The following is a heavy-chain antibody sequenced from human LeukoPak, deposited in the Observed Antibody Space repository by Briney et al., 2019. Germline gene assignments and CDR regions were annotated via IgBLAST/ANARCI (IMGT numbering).Heavy chain of an antibody. CDR3: ARDGVRDGLYFDR. CDR1: RYTYRSYS. V-gene: IGHV3-7*01. CDR2: INQEGSEK. Sequence: GGSERLLCAASRYTYRSYSMKWVREAWGKGLEWVASINQEGSEKLYLDSVKGRITISRDNVKNSLYLQMNSLRDEDTAVYSCARDGVRDGLYFDRWGQGTLVTVSS. D-gene: IGHD5-24*01. J-gene: IGHJ4*02.